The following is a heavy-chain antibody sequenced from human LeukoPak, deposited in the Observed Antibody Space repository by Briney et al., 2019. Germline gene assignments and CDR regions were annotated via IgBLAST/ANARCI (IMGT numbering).Heavy chain of an antibody. V-gene: IGHV3-23*01. CDR1: GFTFSSYA. CDR2: ITSSGDIT. Sequence: GGFLRLSCAASGFTFSSYAMRWVRQAPGKGLEWVSGITSSGDITYYGDSVKGRFTISRDNSKNTLYLQMNSLRAEDTALYYCARGYYAMYYFDYWGQGTLVTVSS. CDR3: ARGYYAMYYFDY. J-gene: IGHJ4*02. D-gene: IGHD3-10*01.